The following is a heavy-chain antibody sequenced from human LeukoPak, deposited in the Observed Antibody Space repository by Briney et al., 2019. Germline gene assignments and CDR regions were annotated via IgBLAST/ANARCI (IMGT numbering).Heavy chain of an antibody. CDR3: AKHRGYSSASIYYYGMDV. V-gene: IGHV3-23*01. Sequence: GGSLRLSCTASGFTFSSYAINWVRQAPGKGLEWVSAISGSGDSTNYADSVKGRFTISRDNSRNTLYLQMNSLRAEDTALYYCAKHRGYSSASIYYYGMDVWGQGTTVTVSS. J-gene: IGHJ6*02. CDR1: GFTFSSYA. CDR2: ISGSGDST. D-gene: IGHD5-12*01.